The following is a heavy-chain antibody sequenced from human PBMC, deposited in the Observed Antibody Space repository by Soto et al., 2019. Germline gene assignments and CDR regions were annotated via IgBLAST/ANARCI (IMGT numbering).Heavy chain of an antibody. CDR1: GFTFNSYS. D-gene: IGHD2-15*01. J-gene: IGHJ1*01. Sequence: GGSLRLSCAASGFTFNSYSMNWVRQAPGKGLEWVSSISSSSSYIYYADSVKGRFTISRDNAKNSLYLQMNSLRAEDTAVYYCARESGGPTPRGYFHHWGQGTLVTVSS. V-gene: IGHV3-21*01. CDR2: ISSSSSYI. CDR3: ARESGGPTPRGYFHH.